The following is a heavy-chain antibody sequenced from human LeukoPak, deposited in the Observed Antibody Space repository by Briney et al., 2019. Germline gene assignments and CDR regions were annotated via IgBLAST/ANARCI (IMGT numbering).Heavy chain of an antibody. D-gene: IGHD3-22*01. Sequence: ASVKVSCKASGYTFTGYYMHWVRQAPGQGLEWMGWINPNSGGTNYAQKFQGRVTMTRDTSISTAYMELSRLRSDDTAVYYCARESPPGDSSGSVTWFDPWGQGTLVTVSS. J-gene: IGHJ5*02. V-gene: IGHV1-2*02. CDR2: INPNSGGT. CDR1: GYTFTGYY. CDR3: ARESPPGDSSGSVTWFDP.